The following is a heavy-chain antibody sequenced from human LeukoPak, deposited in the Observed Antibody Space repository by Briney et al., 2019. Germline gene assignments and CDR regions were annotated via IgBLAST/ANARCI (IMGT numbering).Heavy chain of an antibody. V-gene: IGHV3-9*01. D-gene: IGHD2-15*01. J-gene: IGHJ4*02. CDR3: ARDLEEYCSGGSCSLFDY. CDR1: GFTFDDYA. Sequence: GGSLRLSCAASGFTFDDYAMHWVRQAPGKGLEWVSGISWNSGSIGYADSVKGRFIISRDNAKNSLYLQMNSLRAEDTAVYYCARDLEEYCSGGSCSLFDYWGQGTLVTVSS. CDR2: ISWNSGSI.